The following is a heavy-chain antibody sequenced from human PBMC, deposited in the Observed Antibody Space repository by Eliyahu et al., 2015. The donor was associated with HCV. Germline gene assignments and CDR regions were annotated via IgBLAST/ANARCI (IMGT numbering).Heavy chain of an antibody. J-gene: IGHJ4*02. CDR3: ARGGGRGCSGGTCYTDYFDY. Sequence: EVQLVESGGGLVQPGGSLRLSCAASGFXFSDYXINWVRLAPGMGLEWVSYISSSSGVTYYADSVKGRFTISRDNAKNSLYLQMNSLRDEDTAVYYCARGGGRGCSGGTCYTDYFDYWGPGTLVTVSS. CDR1: GFXFSDYX. V-gene: IGHV3-48*02. CDR2: ISSSSGVT. D-gene: IGHD2-15*01.